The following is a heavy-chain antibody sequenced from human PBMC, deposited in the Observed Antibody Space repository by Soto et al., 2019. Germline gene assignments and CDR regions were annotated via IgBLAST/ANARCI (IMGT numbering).Heavy chain of an antibody. Sequence: ASVKVSCKASGYTFTSYDINWVRQATGQGREWMGWMNPNSANTGYAQKFQGRVTMTRNTSISTAYMELSSLRSEGTAVYYCAREVVRGMDVWGQGTTVTVSS. V-gene: IGHV1-8*01. CDR1: GYTFTSYD. CDR3: AREVVRGMDV. D-gene: IGHD2-15*01. J-gene: IGHJ6*02. CDR2: MNPNSANT.